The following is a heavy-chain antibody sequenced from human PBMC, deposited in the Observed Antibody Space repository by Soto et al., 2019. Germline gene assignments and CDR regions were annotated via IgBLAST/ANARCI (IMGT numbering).Heavy chain of an antibody. CDR2: IRSKPYTETS. CDR1: GFTFGDYV. J-gene: IGHJ4*02. Sequence: GGSLRLSCTVSGFTFGDYVMSWFRQAPGKGLEWVGFIRSKPYTETSEYAASVKGRFTISRDDSKGIAYLQMSSLKTEDTAVYYCARDAAVAANGYYFDYWGQGTLVTVSS. D-gene: IGHD6-19*01. V-gene: IGHV3-49*03. CDR3: ARDAAVAANGYYFDY.